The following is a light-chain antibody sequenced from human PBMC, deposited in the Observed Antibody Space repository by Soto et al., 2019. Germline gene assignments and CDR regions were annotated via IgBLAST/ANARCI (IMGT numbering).Light chain of an antibody. J-gene: IGKJ3*01. Sequence: DIPMTQSPSSLSASVGDRVTITCRASQGISNYLAWYQQKPGKVPKLLIYDAATLQSGVPSRFSGSGSGTDFTLTISSLQPEDVATDYCQKYNSAPLTFGPGTKVDIK. V-gene: IGKV1-27*01. CDR3: QKYNSAPLT. CDR1: QGISNY. CDR2: DAA.